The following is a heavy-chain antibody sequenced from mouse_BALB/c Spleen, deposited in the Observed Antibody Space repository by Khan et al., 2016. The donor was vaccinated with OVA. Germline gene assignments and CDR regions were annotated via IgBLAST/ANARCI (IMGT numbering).Heavy chain of an antibody. V-gene: IGHV1-4*01. D-gene: IGHD2-14*01. J-gene: IGHJ3*01. CDR1: GYTFTSYT. Sequence: QVRLQQSGAELARPGASVKMSCKASGYTFTSYTIHWIKQRPGQGLEWIGYINPSSGYTNYNQKFKDKATLTADKSSTTAYMQLSSLTSDDSAVYYLARDGAYKRNDGWVAYWGQGTLVTVSA. CDR3: ARDGAYKRNDGWVAY. CDR2: INPSSGYT.